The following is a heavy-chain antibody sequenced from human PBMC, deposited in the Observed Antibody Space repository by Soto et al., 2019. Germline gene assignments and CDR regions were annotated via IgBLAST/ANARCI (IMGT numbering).Heavy chain of an antibody. CDR3: ARGYYDSSPYLRGGDAFDI. Sequence: SETLSLTCDVYGGSFSGYIWTWIRQTPGKGLQWIGQINHSGSANYNPSLKSRVTISVHTSNSQFSLELSSVTAADTAVYYCARGYYDSSPYLRGGDAFDIWGQGTMVTVSS. V-gene: IGHV4-34*01. CDR1: GGSFSGYI. D-gene: IGHD3-22*01. J-gene: IGHJ3*02. CDR2: INHSGSA.